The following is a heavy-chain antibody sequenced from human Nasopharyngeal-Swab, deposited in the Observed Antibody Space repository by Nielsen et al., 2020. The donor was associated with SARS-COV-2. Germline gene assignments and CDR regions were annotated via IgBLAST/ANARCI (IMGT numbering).Heavy chain of an antibody. D-gene: IGHD3-10*01. CDR2: ISYDGSNK. Sequence: GESLKISCAASGSTFSSYAMHWVRQAPGKGLEWVAVISYDGSNKYYADSVKGRFTISRDNSKNTLYLQMNSLRAEDTAVYYCARAGSGSYYYGMDVWGQGTTVTVSS. V-gene: IGHV3-30-3*01. CDR1: GSTFSSYA. J-gene: IGHJ6*02. CDR3: ARAGSGSYYYGMDV.